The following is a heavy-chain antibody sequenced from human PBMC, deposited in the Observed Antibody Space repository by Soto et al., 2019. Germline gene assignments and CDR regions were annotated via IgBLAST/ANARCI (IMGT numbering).Heavy chain of an antibody. CDR2: INPNSGGT. V-gene: IGHV1-2*04. Sequence: GASVKVSWKASGYTFTGYYMHWVLQAPGQGLEWMGWINPNSGGTNYAQKFQGWVTMTRDTSISTAYMELSRLRSDDTAVYYCARASHIVVVVAATRGAFDIWGQGTMVTVSS. D-gene: IGHD2-15*01. CDR1: GYTFTGYY. CDR3: ARASHIVVVVAATRGAFDI. J-gene: IGHJ3*02.